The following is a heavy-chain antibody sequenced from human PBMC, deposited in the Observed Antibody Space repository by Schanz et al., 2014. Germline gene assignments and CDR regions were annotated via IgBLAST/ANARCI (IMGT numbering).Heavy chain of an antibody. J-gene: IGHJ4*02. CDR3: ARGGPAYYFDD. CDR1: GFTFSSYA. Sequence: VRLVESGGGLVQPGGSLRLSCAASGFTFSSYAMSWVRQAPGKGLEWVSAISGSGGNTYYADSVKGRFTISRDNSKNTVYIQMNSLRAEDTAVYYCARGGPAYYFDDWGQGTLVTVSS. V-gene: IGHV3-23*04. CDR2: ISGSGGNT.